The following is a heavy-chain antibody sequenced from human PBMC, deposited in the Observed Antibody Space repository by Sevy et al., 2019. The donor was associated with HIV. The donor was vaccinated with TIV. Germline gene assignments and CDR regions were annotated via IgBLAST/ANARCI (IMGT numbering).Heavy chain of an antibody. Sequence: GGSLRLSCAASGFTFSSYEMNWVRQAPGKGLEWVSYISSSGSTIYYADPVKGRFTISRDNAKNSLYLQMKSLRAEDTAVYYCARAYYDYVWGSYRPHNDAFDIWGQGTMVTVSS. CDR2: ISSSGSTI. J-gene: IGHJ3*02. V-gene: IGHV3-48*03. CDR1: GFTFSSYE. CDR3: ARAYYDYVWGSYRPHNDAFDI. D-gene: IGHD3-16*02.